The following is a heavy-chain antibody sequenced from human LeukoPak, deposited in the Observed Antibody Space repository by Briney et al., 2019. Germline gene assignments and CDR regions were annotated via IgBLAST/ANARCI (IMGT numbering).Heavy chain of an antibody. CDR1: GFTFSRYA. Sequence: PGGSLRLSCAASGFTFSRYAMHWVRQAPGKGLEWVAVISYDGSQKYDADSVKGRFTISRDNSKNTLYLQMNSLRAEDTAVYYCAREREYSMSSGLDYWGQGILVTVSS. CDR3: AREREYSMSSGLDY. V-gene: IGHV3-30*04. D-gene: IGHD6-6*01. J-gene: IGHJ4*02. CDR2: ISYDGSQK.